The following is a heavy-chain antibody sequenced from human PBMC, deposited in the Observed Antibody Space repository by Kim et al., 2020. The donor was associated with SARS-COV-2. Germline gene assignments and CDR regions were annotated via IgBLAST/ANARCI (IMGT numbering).Heavy chain of an antibody. CDR3: TTGDYYGSGSYYKRGLVAFDY. Sequence: GGSLRLSCAASGFTFSNAWMSWVRQAPGKGLEWVGRIKSKTDGGTTDYAAPVKGRFTISRDDSKNTLYLQMNSLKTEDTAVYYCTTGDYYGSGSYYKRGLVAFDYASQGTLVTVSS. J-gene: IGHJ4*02. V-gene: IGHV3-15*01. D-gene: IGHD3-10*01. CDR1: GFTFSNAW. CDR2: IKSKTDGGTT.